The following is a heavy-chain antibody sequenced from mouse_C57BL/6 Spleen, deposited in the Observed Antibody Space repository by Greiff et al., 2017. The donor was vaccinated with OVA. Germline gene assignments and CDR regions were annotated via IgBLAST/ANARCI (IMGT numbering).Heavy chain of an antibody. CDR2: IYPGDGDT. CDR1: GYAFSSSW. CDR3: ARYYADYYAMDY. D-gene: IGHD1-1*01. J-gene: IGHJ4*01. V-gene: IGHV1-82*01. Sequence: VMLVESGPELVKPGASVKISCKASGYAFSSSWMNWVKQRPGKGLEWIGRIYPGDGDTNYNGKFKGKATLTADKSSSTAYMQLSSLTSEDSAVYFCARYYADYYAMDYWGQGTSVTVSS.